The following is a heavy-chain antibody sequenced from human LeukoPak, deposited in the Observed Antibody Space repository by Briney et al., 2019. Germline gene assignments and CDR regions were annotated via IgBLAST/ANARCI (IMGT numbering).Heavy chain of an antibody. Sequence: PGGSLRLSCAASGFTFSSYSMNWVRQAPGEGLEWVSSISSSSSYIYYADSVKGRFTISRDNAKNSLYLQMNSLRAEDTAVYYCASSHRITMNWEARDQPHFDYWGQGTLVTVSS. D-gene: IGHD3-22*01. CDR3: ASSHRITMNWEARDQPHFDY. CDR1: GFTFSSYS. CDR2: ISSSSSYI. V-gene: IGHV3-21*01. J-gene: IGHJ4*02.